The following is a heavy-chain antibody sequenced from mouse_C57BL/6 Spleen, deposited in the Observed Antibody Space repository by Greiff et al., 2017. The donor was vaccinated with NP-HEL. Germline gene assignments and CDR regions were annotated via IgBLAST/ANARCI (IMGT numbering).Heavy chain of an antibody. Sequence: QVQLQQPGAELVKPGASVKLSCKASGYTFTSYWMHWVKQRPGQGLEWIGMIHPNSGSTNYNEKFKSKATLTVDKSSSTAYMQLSSLTSEDSAVYYCASAPTSSSFHWYFDVWGTGTTVTVSS. CDR3: ASAPTSSSFHWYFDV. D-gene: IGHD1-1*01. CDR1: GYTFTSYW. J-gene: IGHJ1*03. V-gene: IGHV1-64*01. CDR2: IHPNSGST.